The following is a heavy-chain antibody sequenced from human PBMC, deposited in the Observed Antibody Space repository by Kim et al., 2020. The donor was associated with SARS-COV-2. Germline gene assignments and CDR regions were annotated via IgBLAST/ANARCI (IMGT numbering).Heavy chain of an antibody. Sequence: GGSLRLSCAASGFTFSSYEMNWVRQAPGKGLEWVSYISSSGRTIYYADSVKGRFTISRDNAKNSLYLQMNSLRAEDTAVYYCAREGVDETPFDYWGQGTLVTVSS. CDR2: ISSSGRTI. CDR3: AREGVDETPFDY. J-gene: IGHJ4*02. V-gene: IGHV3-48*03. D-gene: IGHD5-12*01. CDR1: GFTFSSYE.